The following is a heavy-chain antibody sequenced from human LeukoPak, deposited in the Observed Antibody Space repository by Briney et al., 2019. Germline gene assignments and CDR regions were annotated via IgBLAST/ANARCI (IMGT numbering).Heavy chain of an antibody. Sequence: GGSLRLSCAASGFTFSDYYMSWLRQAPGKGLEWVSYISSSGSTIYYADSVKGRFTISRDNAKNSLYLQMNSLRAEDTAVYYCAREDVTCAFDIWGQGTMVTVSS. V-gene: IGHV3-11*04. J-gene: IGHJ3*02. CDR2: ISSSGSTI. CDR1: GFTFSDYY. D-gene: IGHD3-16*01. CDR3: AREDVTCAFDI.